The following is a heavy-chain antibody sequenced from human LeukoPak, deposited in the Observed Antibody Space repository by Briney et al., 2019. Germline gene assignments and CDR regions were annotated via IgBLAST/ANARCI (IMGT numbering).Heavy chain of an antibody. Sequence: PSETLSLTCTASGVSISSYYWSWIRQPPGKGLEWIGYIYYSGSTNYNPSLKSRVTISVVTSKNQFSLKLCSVPDEDTAVYYCARDQGYSYGSLDYWGQGTLVTVSS. J-gene: IGHJ4*02. V-gene: IGHV4-59*01. CDR3: ARDQGYSYGSLDY. D-gene: IGHD5-18*01. CDR1: GVSISSYY. CDR2: IYYSGST.